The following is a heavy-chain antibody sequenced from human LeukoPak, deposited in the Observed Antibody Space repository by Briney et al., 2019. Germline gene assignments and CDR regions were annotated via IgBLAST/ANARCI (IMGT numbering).Heavy chain of an antibody. J-gene: IGHJ4*02. CDR2: MWDDGTNE. CDR1: GFNFGIYG. D-gene: IGHD4-23*01. CDR3: ARGDYGGNSDYFDY. V-gene: IGHV3-33*01. Sequence: GGSLRLSCTASGFNFGIYGMHWVRQAPGKGLEWVAVMWDDGTNEYYVESVKGRFTISRDNAKNSLYLQMSSLRAEDTAVYYCARGDYGGNSDYFDYWGQGTLVTVSS.